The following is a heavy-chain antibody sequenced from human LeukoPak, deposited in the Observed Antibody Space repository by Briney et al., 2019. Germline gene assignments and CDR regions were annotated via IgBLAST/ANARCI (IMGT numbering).Heavy chain of an antibody. Sequence: SVKVSCKASGGTFSSYAISWVRQAPGQGLEWMGGIIPIFGTANYAQTFQGRVTITADASTTTAYMQLSSLRSEDTAVYYCAREVEQSLAYWGQGTLVTVSS. CDR3: AREVEQSLAY. CDR2: IIPIFGTA. V-gene: IGHV1-69*13. CDR1: GGTFSSYA. D-gene: IGHD6-19*01. J-gene: IGHJ4*02.